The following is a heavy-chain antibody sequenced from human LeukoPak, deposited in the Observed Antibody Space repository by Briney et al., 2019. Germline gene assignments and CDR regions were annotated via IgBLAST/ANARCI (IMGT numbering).Heavy chain of an antibody. CDR1: GGTFSSYA. CDR2: IIPIFGTA. V-gene: IGHV1-69*06. Sequence: SVKVSCKASGGTFSSYAISWVRQAPGQGLEWMGGIIPIFGTANYAQKFQGRVTITADKSTSTAYMELSSLRSEDTAVYYCAEGYYYGSGSSLDYGGQGTRVTVSS. J-gene: IGHJ4*02. D-gene: IGHD3-10*01. CDR3: AEGYYYGSGSSLDY.